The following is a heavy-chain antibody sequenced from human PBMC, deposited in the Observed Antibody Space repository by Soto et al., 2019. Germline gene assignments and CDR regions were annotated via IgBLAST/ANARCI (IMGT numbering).Heavy chain of an antibody. CDR1: GNSISTTNW. CDR3: ARDVGFHYDGSPSGQFDF. CDR2: IYHSGSS. Sequence: QVELQESGPGLVKPSGTLSLTCAVFGNSISTTNWWSWVRQSPWKGLEWIGEIYHSGSSNYNPSLKSRVTISLDKSKNQFYLKVTSVTAADTAVYYCARDVGFHYDGSPSGQFDFWGQGTLVIVSS. V-gene: IGHV4-4*02. D-gene: IGHD3-22*01. J-gene: IGHJ4*02.